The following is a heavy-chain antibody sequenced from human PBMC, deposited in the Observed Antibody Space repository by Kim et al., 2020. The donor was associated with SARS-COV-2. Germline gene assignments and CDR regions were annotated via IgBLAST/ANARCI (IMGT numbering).Heavy chain of an antibody. CDR2: ISWNSGSI. CDR1: GFTFDDYA. D-gene: IGHD3-22*01. V-gene: IGHV3-9*01. J-gene: IGHJ4*02. Sequence: GGSLRLSCAASGFTFDDYAMHWVRQAPGKGLEWVSGISWNSGSIGYADSVKGRFTISRDNAKNSLYLLMNSLRPEDTALYYCAKVVDTYYYDSSGYYYGDWGQGTLVTVSS. CDR3: AKVVDTYYYDSSGYYYGD.